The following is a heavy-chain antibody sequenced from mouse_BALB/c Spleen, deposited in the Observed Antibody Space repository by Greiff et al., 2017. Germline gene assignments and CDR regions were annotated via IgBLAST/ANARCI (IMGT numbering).Heavy chain of an antibody. V-gene: IGHV1-66*01. D-gene: IGHD2-10*02. CDR2: IFPGSGNT. CDR1: GYSFTSYY. Sequence: QVQLQQSGPELVKPGAPVKISCKASGYSFTSYYIHWVKQRPGQGLEWIGWIFPGSGNTKYNEKFKGKATLTADTSSSTAYMQLSSLTSEDSAVYFCARSYGNYAFDYWGQGTTLTVSS. CDR3: ARSYGNYAFDY. J-gene: IGHJ2*01.